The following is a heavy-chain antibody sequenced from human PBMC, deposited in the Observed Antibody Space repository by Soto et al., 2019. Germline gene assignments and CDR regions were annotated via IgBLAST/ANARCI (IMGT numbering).Heavy chain of an antibody. CDR1: GYSVSDYF. V-gene: IGHV1-2*02. CDR2: INPKSAAT. D-gene: IGHD1-26*01. J-gene: IGHJ6*02. CDR3: ARIKWGLDYYNGMDV. Sequence: QVKLVQSGAEVKKSGASVKVSCKASGYSVSDYFIQWVRQAPGQGLEWVAWINPKSAATNYAKKFQGRVSLTWDTSFSTAYMELTRLRPDDTAVYYCARIKWGLDYYNGMDVWGQGTTVIVSS.